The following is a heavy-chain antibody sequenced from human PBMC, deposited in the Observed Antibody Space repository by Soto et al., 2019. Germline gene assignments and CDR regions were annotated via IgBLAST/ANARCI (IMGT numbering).Heavy chain of an antibody. CDR2: INAGNGNT. V-gene: IGHV1-3*01. CDR3: AREMVAMRFGEFLPNGMDV. D-gene: IGHD3-10*01. CDR1: GYTFTSYA. J-gene: IGHJ6*02. Sequence: QVQLVQSGAEVKKPGASVKVSCKASGYTFTSYAMHWVRQAPGQRLEWMGWINAGNGNTKYSQKFQGRVTITRDTAASKAYMELSSLRSEDTAVYYCAREMVAMRFGEFLPNGMDVWGQGTTVTVSS.